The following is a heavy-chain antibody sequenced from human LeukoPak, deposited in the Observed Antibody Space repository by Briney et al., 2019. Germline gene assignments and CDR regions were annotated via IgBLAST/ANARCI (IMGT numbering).Heavy chain of an antibody. D-gene: IGHD2-2*01. V-gene: IGHV1-69*04. CDR1: GGTFSSYA. J-gene: IGHJ4*02. CDR3: ARAQSGSSLVAEHLLDY. Sequence: ASVKVSCKASGGTFSSYAISWVRQAPGQGLEWMGRIIPILGIANYAQKFQGRVTITADKSTSTAYMELSSLRSEDTAVYYCARAQSGSSLVAEHLLDYWGQGTPVTVSS. CDR2: IIPILGIA.